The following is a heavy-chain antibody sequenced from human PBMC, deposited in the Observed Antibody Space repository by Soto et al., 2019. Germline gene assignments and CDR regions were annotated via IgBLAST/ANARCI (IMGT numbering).Heavy chain of an antibody. J-gene: IGHJ6*03. CDR3: ASEESSYNMGTFPFYYLDV. D-gene: IGHD3-10*01. CDR1: GGTFTTDT. CDR2: IIPILGTG. Sequence: QVQLVQSGPEVKKSGSSVKVSCKLSGGTFTTDTISWLRRAPGQGLEWMGRIIPILGTGNYAQKFQGRVTITEDKSTNTGYMELSSLTSEDTAVYYCASEESSYNMGTFPFYYLDVWGNGTTGTVSS. V-gene: IGHV1-69*08.